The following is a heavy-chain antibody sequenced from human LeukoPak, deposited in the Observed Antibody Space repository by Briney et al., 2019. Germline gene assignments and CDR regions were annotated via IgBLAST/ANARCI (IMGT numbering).Heavy chain of an antibody. CDR3: ASNDIVVVPAYYYYGMDV. V-gene: IGHV1-69*04. Sequence: SVKVSCKASGGTFSSYAISWVRQAPGQGLEWMGRIIPILGIANYAQKFQGRVTITADKSTSTAYMELSSLRSEDTAVYYCASNDIVVVPAYYYYGMDVWGQGTTVTVSS. J-gene: IGHJ6*02. D-gene: IGHD2-2*01. CDR2: IIPILGIA. CDR1: GGTFSSYA.